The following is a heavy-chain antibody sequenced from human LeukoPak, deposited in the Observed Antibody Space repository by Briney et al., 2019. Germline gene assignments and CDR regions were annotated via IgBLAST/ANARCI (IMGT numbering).Heavy chain of an antibody. D-gene: IGHD5-24*01. CDR2: IYYSGST. Sequence: SETLSLTCTASGGSISSYYWSWIRQPPGKRLEWIGYIYYSGSTHYKPSLKSRVIISLDTSKNQVYLKLSSVTAADTAVYHCARMKDGYSIFDYWGQGTLVTVSS. V-gene: IGHV4-59*01. CDR1: GGSISSYY. CDR3: ARMKDGYSIFDY. J-gene: IGHJ4*02.